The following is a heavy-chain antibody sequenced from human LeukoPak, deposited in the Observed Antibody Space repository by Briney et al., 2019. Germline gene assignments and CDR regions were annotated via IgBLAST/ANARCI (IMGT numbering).Heavy chain of an antibody. CDR3: ARHAEGSLRNAFDI. V-gene: IGHV4-39*01. Sequence: SGTLSLTCTVSGGSIGNSSYYWGWIRQPPGKGLEWIGSIYYSGSTYYNSSLKSRVTVSVDTSKNQFSLKLRSVTATDTAVYYCARHAEGSLRNAFDIWGQGTTVTVSS. CDR2: IYYSGST. J-gene: IGHJ3*02. CDR1: GGSIGNSSYY.